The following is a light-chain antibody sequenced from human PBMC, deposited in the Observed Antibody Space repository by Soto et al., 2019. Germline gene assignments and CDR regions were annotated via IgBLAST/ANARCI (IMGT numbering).Light chain of an antibody. V-gene: IGKV1-39*01. Sequence: DIQMTQSPSSLSASVGDRVTITCRASQSVLTYLNWYQHKPGKAPRLLIYGASYLQSGVPPRFSGNVSGKDFTLPISSLQPEYLATYSCQLSLSTPHHFSPGTKLGIK. CDR2: GAS. J-gene: IGKJ2*01. CDR1: QSVLTY. CDR3: QLSLSTPHH.